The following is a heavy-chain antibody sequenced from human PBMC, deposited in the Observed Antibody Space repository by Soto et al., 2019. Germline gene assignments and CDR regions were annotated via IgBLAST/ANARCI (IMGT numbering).Heavy chain of an antibody. CDR2: INPSGGST. V-gene: IGHV1-46*03. J-gene: IGHJ4*02. CDR1: GYTFTSYY. Sequence: ASVKVSCKASGYTFTSYYMHWVRQAPGQGLEWMGIINPSGGSTSYAQKFQGRVTMTRDTSTSTVYMELSSLRSEDTAVYYCAVPYGSGSYYVYFDYWGQGTLVTVSS. CDR3: AVPYGSGSYYVYFDY. D-gene: IGHD3-10*01.